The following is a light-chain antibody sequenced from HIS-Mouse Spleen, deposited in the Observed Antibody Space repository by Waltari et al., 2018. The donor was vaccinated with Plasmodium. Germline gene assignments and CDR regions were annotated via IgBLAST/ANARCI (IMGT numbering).Light chain of an antibody. J-gene: IGLJ3*02. CDR2: EDS. CDR1: ALPKKY. V-gene: IGLV3-10*01. Sequence: SYELTQPPSVSVSPGQTARITCSGDALPKKYAYWYQQKSGQAPVLVIYEDSQRPAGIPERFSCSSSGTMATFTISGAQVEDEADYYCYSTDSSGNHRVFGGGTKLTVL. CDR3: YSTDSSGNHRV.